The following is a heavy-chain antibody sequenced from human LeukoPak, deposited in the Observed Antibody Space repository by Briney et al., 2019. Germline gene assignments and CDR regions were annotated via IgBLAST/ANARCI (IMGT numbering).Heavy chain of an antibody. CDR2: INPKSGGT. Sequence: RASVKVSCKASGYTFTDYFMNWVRQAPGQGLEWMGWINPKSGGTVYAQKFQGRVTMTRGTSSSTAYMELSRLRFDDTVVYYCARGPRITIFGVVMANDAFDIWGQGTMVTVSS. J-gene: IGHJ3*02. V-gene: IGHV1-2*02. D-gene: IGHD3-3*01. CDR1: GYTFTDYF. CDR3: ARGPRITIFGVVMANDAFDI.